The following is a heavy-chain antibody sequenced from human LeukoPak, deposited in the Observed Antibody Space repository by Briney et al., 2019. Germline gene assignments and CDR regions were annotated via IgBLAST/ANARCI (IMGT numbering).Heavy chain of an antibody. CDR3: RFVRGGKQRTVDY. D-gene: IGHD3-10*01. J-gene: IGHJ4*02. V-gene: IGHV4-39*01. CDR2: IYYSGST. CDR1: GGSISSSSYY. Sequence: SETLSLTCTVSGGSISSSSYYWGWIRQPPGKGLEWIGSIYYSGSTYYNPSLKSRVTISVDTSKNQFSLKLSSVTAADTAVYYCRFVRGGKQRTVDYWGQGTLVTVSS.